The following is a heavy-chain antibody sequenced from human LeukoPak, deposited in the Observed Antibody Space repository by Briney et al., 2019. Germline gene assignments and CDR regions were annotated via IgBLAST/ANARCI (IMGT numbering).Heavy chain of an antibody. CDR1: GGSFSGYY. CDR2: INHSGST. Sequence: SETLSLTCALYGGSFSGYYWSWIRQPPGKGLEWLGEINHSGSTNYNPSLKSRVTISVDTSKNHFSLKLSSVTAADTAVYYCARGTAAAKIDPWGQGTLVTVSS. V-gene: IGHV4-34*01. CDR3: ARGTAAAKIDP. D-gene: IGHD6-13*01. J-gene: IGHJ5*02.